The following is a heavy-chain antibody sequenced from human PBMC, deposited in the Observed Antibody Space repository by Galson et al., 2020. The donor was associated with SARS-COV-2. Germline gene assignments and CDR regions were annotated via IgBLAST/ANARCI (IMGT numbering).Heavy chain of an antibody. J-gene: IGHJ6*03. CDR1: GGSFSGYS. CDR2: NNVGGNT. CDR3: ERGHRGVVQSPVRGLGPYYSYCDVDV. D-gene: IGHD3-10*01. V-gene: IGHV4-34*01. Sequence: SETLSLTCAVSGGSFSGYSWTWIRQPPGNGLECIGENNVGGNTNYSPSLRSRVTISIDTSKHQFSLNLRSVTAADTALDYCERGHRGVVQSPVRGLGPYYSYCDVDVWGKGTTVIVSS.